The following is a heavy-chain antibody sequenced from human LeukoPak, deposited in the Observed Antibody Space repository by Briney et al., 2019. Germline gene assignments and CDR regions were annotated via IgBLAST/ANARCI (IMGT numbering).Heavy chain of an antibody. V-gene: IGHV4-61*01. D-gene: IGHD2-2*01. CDR3: ARDSFQHCSSTSCRGTRQYYYYGMDV. J-gene: IGHJ6*02. Sequence: SETLSLTCTVSGGSVSSGSYYWSWIRQPPGKGLEWIGYNYYSGSTNYNPSLKSRVTISVDTSKNQFSLKLSSVTAADTAVYYCARDSFQHCSSTSCRGTRQYYYYGMDVWGQGTTVTVSS. CDR1: GGSVSSGSYY. CDR2: NYYSGST.